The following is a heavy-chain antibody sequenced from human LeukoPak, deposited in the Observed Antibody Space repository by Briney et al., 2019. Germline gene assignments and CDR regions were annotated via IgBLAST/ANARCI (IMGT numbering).Heavy chain of an antibody. D-gene: IGHD3-10*01. V-gene: IGHV3-7*01. CDR2: INQDGSEE. CDR1: GFTFSDYW. Sequence: PGGSLRLSCAASGFTFSDYWMSWVRQAPGKGLEWVANINQDGSEEKYVDSVKGRFTISRDNAKNSLYVQMDSLRVEDTAVYYCARDQAMARGVIDAFDMWGQGTMVTVSS. J-gene: IGHJ3*02. CDR3: ARDQAMARGVIDAFDM.